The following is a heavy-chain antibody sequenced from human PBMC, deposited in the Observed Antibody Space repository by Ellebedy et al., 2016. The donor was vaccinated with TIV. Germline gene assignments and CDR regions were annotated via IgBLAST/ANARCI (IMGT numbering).Heavy chain of an antibody. D-gene: IGHD4-17*01. V-gene: IGHV3-73*01. Sequence: PGGSLRLSCAASGFIFSVSPMHRVRQAPGKGLEWVGRIRTKTNNYATAYAASVKGRFTISRDDSKNTAYLQMNSLKTEDTAVYYCTRRDVDYAYTWGQGILVTVSS. CDR1: GFIFSVSP. J-gene: IGHJ5*02. CDR3: TRRDVDYAYT. CDR2: IRTKTNNYAT.